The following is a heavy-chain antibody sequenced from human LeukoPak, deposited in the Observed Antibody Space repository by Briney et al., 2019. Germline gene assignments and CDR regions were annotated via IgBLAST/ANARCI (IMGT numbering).Heavy chain of an antibody. Sequence: SETLSLTCAVYGGSFSGYYWSWIRQPPGKGLEWIGEINHSGSTNYNPSLKSRVTISVDTSKNQFSLKLSSVTAADTDVYYCARLRYYSSGYYFDYWGQGTLVPVSS. CDR2: INHSGST. J-gene: IGHJ4*02. D-gene: IGHD3-22*01. CDR3: ARLRYYSSGYYFDY. CDR1: GGSFSGYY. V-gene: IGHV4-34*01.